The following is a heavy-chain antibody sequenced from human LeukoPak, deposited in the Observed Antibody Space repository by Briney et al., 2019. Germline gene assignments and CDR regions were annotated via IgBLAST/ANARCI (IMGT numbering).Heavy chain of an antibody. CDR3: ARHNPPPTGFCSGTSCFMSGSQYFYMDV. Sequence: SETLSLTCTVSGVSISGYFWSWLRQPPGKGPEWIGYIYSTGTTNYSPSLSSRVTISVDTSKNQLSLNLRFVTATDTAVYHCARHNPPPTGFCSGTSCFMSGSQYFYMDVWGKGTSVTVS. V-gene: IGHV4-4*09. CDR1: GVSISGYF. J-gene: IGHJ6*03. CDR2: IYSTGTT. D-gene: IGHD2-2*01.